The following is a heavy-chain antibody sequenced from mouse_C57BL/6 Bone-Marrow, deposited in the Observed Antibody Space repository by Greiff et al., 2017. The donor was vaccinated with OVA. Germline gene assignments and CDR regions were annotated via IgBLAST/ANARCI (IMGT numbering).Heavy chain of an antibody. J-gene: IGHJ3*01. D-gene: IGHD1-1*01. CDR3: ARSITTVVH. Sequence: VQLKESGPELVKPGASVKISCKASGYAFSSSWMNWVKQRPGKGLEWIGRIYPGDGDTNYNGKFKGKATLTADKSSSTAYMQLSSLTSEDSAVYFCARSITTVVHWGQGTLVTVSA. CDR1: GYAFSSSW. V-gene: IGHV1-82*01. CDR2: IYPGDGDT.